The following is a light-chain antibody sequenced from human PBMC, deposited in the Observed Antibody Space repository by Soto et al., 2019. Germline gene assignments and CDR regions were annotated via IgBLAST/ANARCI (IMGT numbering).Light chain of an antibody. J-gene: IGKJ3*01. CDR1: KSVSSY. CDR2: DAS. CDR3: QPSSNWRGFT. Sequence: EIVLTQSPATLSLSPGERATLSCRASKSVSSYLAWYQQKPGQAPRLLIYDASNRATGIPARFSGSGSGTDFTLTISSREHEDFALYSRQPSSNWRGFTFGPGTKVDIK. V-gene: IGKV3-11*01.